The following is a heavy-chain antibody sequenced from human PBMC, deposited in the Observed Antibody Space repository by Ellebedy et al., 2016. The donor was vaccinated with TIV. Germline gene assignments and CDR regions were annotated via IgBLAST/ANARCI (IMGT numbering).Heavy chain of an antibody. D-gene: IGHD6-19*01. CDR1: GGSISSYY. CDR2: VYDSGST. J-gene: IGHJ4*02. CDR3: ARQGHSSGWYVGEYYFDY. V-gene: IGHV4-59*08. Sequence: MPSETLSLTCTVSGGSISSYYWSWIRQPPGKGLEWIGYVYDSGSTNYNPSLKSRVTISVDTSKNQFSLKLSSVTAADTAVYYCARQGHSSGWYVGEYYFDYWGQGTLVTVSS.